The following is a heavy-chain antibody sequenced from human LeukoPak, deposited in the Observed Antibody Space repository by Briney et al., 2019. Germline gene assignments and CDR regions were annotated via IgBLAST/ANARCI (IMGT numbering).Heavy chain of an antibody. CDR2: IYPGDSDT. Sequence: GESLKISCKGSGYSFISYWIGWVRQMPGKGLEWMGIIYPGDSDTRSSPSFQGQVTISADKSISTAYLQWSSLKASDTAMYYCARAAGYSSGWYPSDYWGQGTLVTVSS. CDR3: ARAAGYSSGWYPSDY. J-gene: IGHJ4*02. D-gene: IGHD6-19*01. CDR1: GYSFISYW. V-gene: IGHV5-51*01.